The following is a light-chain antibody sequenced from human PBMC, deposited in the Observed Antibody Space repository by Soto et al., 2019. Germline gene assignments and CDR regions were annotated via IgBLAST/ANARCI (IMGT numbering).Light chain of an antibody. CDR3: SSYTSSGTLV. V-gene: IGLV2-14*01. CDR1: SSDVGGYNY. Sequence: QSVLPQPASVSGSPGQSITISCTGTSSDVGGYNYVSWYQHHPGKAPKLMIYEVSNRPSGVSNRFSGSKSGNTASLTISGLQAEDEADYYCSSYTSSGTLVFGTGTKVTVL. J-gene: IGLJ1*01. CDR2: EVS.